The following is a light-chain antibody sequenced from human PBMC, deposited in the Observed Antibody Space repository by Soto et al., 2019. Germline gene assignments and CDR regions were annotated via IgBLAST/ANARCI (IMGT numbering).Light chain of an antibody. J-gene: IGKJ1*01. V-gene: IGKV3-20*01. CDR2: GAS. Sequence: EIVLTQSPGTLSLSPGERATLSCSASQSFHSNYVAWDQQKPGQAPRLLIYGASSRTTGIPDRFGGSAARTDFTLTISRLEPEDFAVYCWHQYDRWTFGQGTKVDIK. CDR3: HQYDRWT. CDR1: QSFHSNY.